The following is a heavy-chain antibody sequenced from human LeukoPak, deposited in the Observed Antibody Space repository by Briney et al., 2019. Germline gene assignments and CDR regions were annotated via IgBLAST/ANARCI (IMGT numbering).Heavy chain of an antibody. CDR2: MNPNSGNT. CDR3: ARDPGWGGDDY. Sequence: GSVKDSCKASGYTFTSYDINWVRQATGQGLEWMGWMNPNSGNTGYAQKFQGRVNMTRNTSISTAYMEMSSLRSEDTAVYYCARDPGWGGDDYWGQGTLVTVSS. V-gene: IGHV1-8*01. J-gene: IGHJ4*02. D-gene: IGHD7-27*01. CDR1: GYTFTSYD.